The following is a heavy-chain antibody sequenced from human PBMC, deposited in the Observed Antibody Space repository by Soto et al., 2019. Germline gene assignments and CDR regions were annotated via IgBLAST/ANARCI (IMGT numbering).Heavy chain of an antibody. V-gene: IGHV4-59*01. CDR2: IYYSGNT. J-gene: IGHJ4*02. CDR1: GGSISSYY. Sequence: QVQLQESGPGLVKPSETLSLTCTVSGGSISSYYWSWIRQPPGKGLEWIAYIYYSGNTNYNPSLKSRVTISVYPSKNQFSRKLRSVTNADPAVYYCARDRSSPGSYYFDYWGQGTLVTVSS. D-gene: IGHD6-6*01. CDR3: ARDRSSPGSYYFDY.